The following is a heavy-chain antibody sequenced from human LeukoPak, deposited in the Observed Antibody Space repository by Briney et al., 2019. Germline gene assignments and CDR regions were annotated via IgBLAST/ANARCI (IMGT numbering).Heavy chain of an antibody. Sequence: PSETLSLTCTVSGGSISSSSYSWGWIRQPPGKGLEWIGSIYYSGSTYYNPSLKSRVTISVDTSKNQFSLKLRSVTAADTAVYYCAINGSGYPYFDYWGQGTLVTVSS. CDR2: IYYSGST. V-gene: IGHV4-39*01. J-gene: IGHJ4*02. CDR1: GGSISSSSYS. D-gene: IGHD3-22*01. CDR3: AINGSGYPYFDY.